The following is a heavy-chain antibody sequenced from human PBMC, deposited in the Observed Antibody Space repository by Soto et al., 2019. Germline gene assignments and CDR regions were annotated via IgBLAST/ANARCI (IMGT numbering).Heavy chain of an antibody. J-gene: IGHJ3*02. CDR3: ATSPYYYDSSGYARDI. CDR2: IWYDGSNK. D-gene: IGHD3-22*01. V-gene: IGHV3-33*08. CDR1: GFTFSSYG. Sequence: GGSLRLSCAASGFTFSSYGMHWVRQAPGKGLEWVAVIWYDGSNKYYAGSVKGRFTISRDNSKNTLYLQMNSLRAEDTAVYYCATSPYYYDSSGYARDIWGQGTMVTVSS.